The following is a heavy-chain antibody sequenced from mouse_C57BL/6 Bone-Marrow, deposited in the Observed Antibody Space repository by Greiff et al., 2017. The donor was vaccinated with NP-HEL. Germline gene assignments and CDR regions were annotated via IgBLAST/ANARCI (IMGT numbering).Heavy chain of an antibody. D-gene: IGHD1-1*01. CDR1: GYTFTSYW. Sequence: VQLQQPGAELVRPGSSVKLSCKASGYTFTSYWMHWVKQRPIQGLEWIGNIDPSDSETHYNQKFKDKATLTVDKSSSTAYMQLSSLTSEDSAVYYCASGDYYGVAGYFDVWGTGTTVTVSS. CDR2: IDPSDSET. J-gene: IGHJ1*03. CDR3: ASGDYYGVAGYFDV. V-gene: IGHV1-52*01.